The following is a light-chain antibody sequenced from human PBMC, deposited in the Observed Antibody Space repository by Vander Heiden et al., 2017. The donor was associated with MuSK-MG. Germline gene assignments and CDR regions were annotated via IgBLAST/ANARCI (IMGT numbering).Light chain of an antibody. Sequence: QSVLTQPPSVSGAPGQSVTIPCTGSSSNIGAGYDVHWYQQLPGTAPNLLIYGNSNRPSGVPDRFSGSKSGTSASLAITGLQAEDEADDYCQSYDSSLSASVVFGGGTKLTVL. CDR2: GNS. J-gene: IGLJ2*01. V-gene: IGLV1-40*01. CDR1: SSNIGAGYD. CDR3: QSYDSSLSASVV.